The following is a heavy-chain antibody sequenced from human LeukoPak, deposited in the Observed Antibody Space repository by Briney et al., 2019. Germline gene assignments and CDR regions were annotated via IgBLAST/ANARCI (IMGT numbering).Heavy chain of an antibody. CDR3: AREQQLAYFDY. V-gene: IGHV3-30*19. Sequence: GGSLRLSCAASGFSFVSYAMHWVRQTPGKGLEWVALIWSDGTNKYYADSVKGRFTISRDNSKNTLYLQMNSLRAEDTAVYYCAREQQLAYFDYWGQGTLVTVSS. D-gene: IGHD6-13*01. CDR1: GFSFVSYA. J-gene: IGHJ4*02. CDR2: IWSDGTNK.